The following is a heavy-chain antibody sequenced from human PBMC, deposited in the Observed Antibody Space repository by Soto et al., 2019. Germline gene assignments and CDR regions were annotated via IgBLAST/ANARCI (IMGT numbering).Heavy chain of an antibody. CDR1: AASVSSTNYY. Sequence: PSETLSLTCTVSAASVSSTNYYWSWIRQPPGKGLEWIGLISYTGSTNYNPSLKSRVTISVNTSRNQFSLILTSVIAADTAVYYCATGQGWLTPYWGPGTLVTVSS. J-gene: IGHJ4*01. CDR2: ISYTGST. V-gene: IGHV4-61*01. CDR3: ATGQGWLTPY. D-gene: IGHD3-22*01.